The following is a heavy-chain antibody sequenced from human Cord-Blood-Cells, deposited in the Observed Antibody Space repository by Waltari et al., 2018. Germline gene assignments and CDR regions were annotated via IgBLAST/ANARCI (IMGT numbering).Heavy chain of an antibody. Sequence: QLQLQESGPGLVKPSETLSLPCTVSGGPISSRSYYWGWIRQPPGKGLEWIGSIYYSGITYYNPSLKSRVTISVDPSKNQFSLKLSSVTAADTAVYYCARLGFGYCSGGSCYYFDYGGQGTLVTVSS. CDR3: ARLGFGYCSGGSCYYFDY. V-gene: IGHV4-39*01. CDR1: GGPISSRSYY. CDR2: IYYSGIT. J-gene: IGHJ4*02. D-gene: IGHD2-15*01.